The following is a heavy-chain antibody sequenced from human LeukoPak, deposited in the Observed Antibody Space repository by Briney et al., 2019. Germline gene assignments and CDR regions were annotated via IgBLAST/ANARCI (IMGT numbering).Heavy chain of an antibody. D-gene: IGHD4-11*01. CDR3: ARSNQADDY. J-gene: IGHJ4*02. CDR1: GFTFSSYW. V-gene: IGHV3-74*01. CDR2: INPGGSST. Sequence: GGSLRLSCAASGFTFSSYWMHWVRQVPGKGLVWVSRINPGGSSTTYADSVKGRFTISRDNAKNTLYLQMNSLRAEDTVVYYCARSNQADDYWGQGTLVTVSS.